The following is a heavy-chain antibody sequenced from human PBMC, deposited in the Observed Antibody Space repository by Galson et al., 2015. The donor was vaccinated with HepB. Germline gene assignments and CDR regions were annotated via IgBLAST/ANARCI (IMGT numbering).Heavy chain of an antibody. D-gene: IGHD6-19*01. Sequence: SLRLSCAASGFPFSYYAMTWVRQAPGKGLGWVSAITPSGNNTYSADSLKGRFTISRDNSKNTVFLQMNSLRADDTAIYFCAKVFHEKTDGWYRQALYYFDSWGHGTRVTVSS. CDR1: GFPFSYYA. V-gene: IGHV3-23*01. J-gene: IGHJ4*01. CDR3: AKVFHEKTDGWYRQALYYFDS. CDR2: ITPSGNNT.